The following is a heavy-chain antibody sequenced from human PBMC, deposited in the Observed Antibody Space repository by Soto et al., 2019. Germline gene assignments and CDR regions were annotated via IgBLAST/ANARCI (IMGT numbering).Heavy chain of an antibody. CDR2: IIPIFGTA. V-gene: IGHV1-69*01. CDR3: ARARVEMATIAWFDP. D-gene: IGHD5-12*01. CDR1: VGTFSSYA. J-gene: IGHJ5*02. Sequence: QVQLVQSGAEVKKPGSSVKVSCKASVGTFSSYAISWVRQAPGQGLEWMGGIIPIFGTANYAQKFQGRVTITADESTSTAYMELSSLRSEDTAVYYCARARVEMATIAWFDPWGQGTLVTVSS.